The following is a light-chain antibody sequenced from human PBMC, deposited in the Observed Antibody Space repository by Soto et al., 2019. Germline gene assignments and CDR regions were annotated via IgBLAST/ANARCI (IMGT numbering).Light chain of an antibody. J-gene: IGLJ2*01. Sequence: QAVVTQEPSLTVSPGGTVTLTCGSSTGAVTSGHYPYWFQQKPGQAPRTLIYDTRNKHSWTPARFSGSLLGGKAALTLSGAQPEDEAEYYCLLSYSGARLVVFGGGTKLTVL. CDR1: TGAVTSGHY. CDR2: DTR. CDR3: LLSYSGARLVV. V-gene: IGLV7-46*01.